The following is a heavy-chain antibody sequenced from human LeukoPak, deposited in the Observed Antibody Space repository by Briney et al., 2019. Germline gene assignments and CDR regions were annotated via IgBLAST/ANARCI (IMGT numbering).Heavy chain of an antibody. CDR1: GFTFSSYA. CDR2: IYSDNT. CDR3: ARRAGAYSHPYDY. D-gene: IGHD4/OR15-4a*01. J-gene: IGHJ4*02. Sequence: GGSLRLSCAASGFTFSSYAMGWVRQAPGKGLEWVSFIYSDNTHYSDSVEGRFTISRDNSKNTLYLQMNSLRAEDTAVYYCARRAGAYSHPYDYWGQGTLVTVSS. V-gene: IGHV3-53*01.